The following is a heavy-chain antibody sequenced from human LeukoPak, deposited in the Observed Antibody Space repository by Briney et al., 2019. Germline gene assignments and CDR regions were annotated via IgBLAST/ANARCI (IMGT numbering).Heavy chain of an antibody. CDR2: VSWNTDHI. D-gene: IGHD3-16*01. J-gene: IGHJ4*02. CDR1: GFMFHDYV. CDR3: TRSPSFTLGGGYLDS. V-gene: IGHV3-9*01. Sequence: PGGSLRLSCVGSGFMFHDYVMHWVRQAPGKGLEWVSGVSWNTDHIAYADSVKDRFTISRDNDRNTLHLQMNSLRVDDTVVYYCTRSPSFTLGGGYLDSWGQGSLVTVSS.